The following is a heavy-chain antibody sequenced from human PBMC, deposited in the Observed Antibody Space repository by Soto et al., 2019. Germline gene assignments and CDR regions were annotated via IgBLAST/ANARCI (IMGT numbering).Heavy chain of an antibody. V-gene: IGHV4-59*01. J-gene: IGHJ5*02. Sequence: SETLSLTCTVSGGSISSYYWSWIRQPPGKGLEWIGYIYYSGSTNYNPSLKSRDTISVDTSKNQFSLKLSSVTAADTAVYYCARDSTKGYFDWLWFDPWGQGTLVTVSS. CDR1: GGSISSYY. CDR2: IYYSGST. CDR3: ARDSTKGYFDWLWFDP. D-gene: IGHD3-9*01.